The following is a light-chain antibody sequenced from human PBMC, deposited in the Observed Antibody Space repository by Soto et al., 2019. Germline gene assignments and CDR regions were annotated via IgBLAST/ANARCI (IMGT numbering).Light chain of an antibody. J-gene: IGKJ2*01. CDR1: ESVSSNY. Sequence: EIVLTQSPGTLSLSPGESATLSCRASESVSSNYLAWYQQKPGQAPRLLIYGASSRATGIPNRFSGSGSGKDFNLTISSLEPEDFAVYYCHQYGHFPRLPFGQGNKLEIK. V-gene: IGKV3-20*01. CDR2: GAS. CDR3: HQYGHFPRLP.